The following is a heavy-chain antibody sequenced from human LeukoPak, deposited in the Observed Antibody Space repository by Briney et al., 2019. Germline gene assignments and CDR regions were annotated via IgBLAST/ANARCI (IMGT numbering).Heavy chain of an antibody. CDR3: ARALAVAGVGYYYYGMDV. V-gene: IGHV3-53*01. J-gene: IGHJ6*02. CDR1: GFTFSSYA. CDR2: IYSGGST. D-gene: IGHD6-19*01. Sequence: GGSLRLSCAASGFTFSSYAMSWVRQAPGKGLEWVSVIYSGGSTYYADSVKGRFTISRDNSKNTLYLQMNSLRAEDTAVYYCARALAVAGVGYYYYGMDVWGQGTTVTVSS.